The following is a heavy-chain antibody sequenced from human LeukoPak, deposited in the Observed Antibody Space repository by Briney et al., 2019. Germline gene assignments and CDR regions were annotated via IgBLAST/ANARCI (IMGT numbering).Heavy chain of an antibody. V-gene: IGHV4-39*01. J-gene: IGHJ5*02. CDR2: IFYSGST. Sequence: SETLSLTCTVSGGPISSSSYNWGWIRQPPGKGLEWIGSIFYSGSTYYSPSLKSRVTISVDTSMNQFSLKLSSVTAADTAVYYCARGHFGGPYCSGATCFKNWFDPWGQGTLVTVSS. CDR3: ARGHFGGPYCSGATCFKNWFDP. D-gene: IGHD2-15*01. CDR1: GGPISSSSYN.